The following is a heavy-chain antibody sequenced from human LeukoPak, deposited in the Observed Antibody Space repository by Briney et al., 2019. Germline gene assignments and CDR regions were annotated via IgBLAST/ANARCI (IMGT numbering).Heavy chain of an antibody. CDR2: ITAIDGRK. J-gene: IGHJ4*02. Sequence: PGGSLRLPCVASGFTFSSTTMGWVRQAPGRGLEWVSSITAIDGRKYYADSVRGRFTISRDNSKNTVYLQLNSLRAGDTAIYYCTKDRRGPAAGTWYFDSWGQGTLVTVSS. CDR3: TKDRRGPAAGTWYFDS. CDR1: GFTFSSTT. V-gene: IGHV3-23*01. D-gene: IGHD6-13*01.